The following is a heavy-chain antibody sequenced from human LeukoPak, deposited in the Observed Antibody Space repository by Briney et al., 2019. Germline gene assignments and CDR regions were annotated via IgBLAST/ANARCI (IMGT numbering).Heavy chain of an antibody. V-gene: IGHV3-33*01. D-gene: IGHD4-17*01. CDR1: GFTFSSYG. CDR2: IWYDGSNK. CDR3: ARCGPYHGDYGYYYYGMDV. J-gene: IGHJ6*04. Sequence: GRSLRLSCAASGFTFSSYGMHWVRQAPGKGLEWVAVIWYDGSNKYYADSVKGRFTISRDNSKNTLYLQMNSLRAEDTAVYYCARCGPYHGDYGYYYYGMDVWGKGTTVTVSS.